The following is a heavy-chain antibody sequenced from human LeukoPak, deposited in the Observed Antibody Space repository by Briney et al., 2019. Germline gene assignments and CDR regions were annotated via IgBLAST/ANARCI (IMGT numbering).Heavy chain of an antibody. CDR2: INHSGST. CDR3: ARGRWFDP. Sequence: PSETLSLTCAVYGGSFSGYYWSWIRQPPGKGLEWIGEINHSGSTNYNPSLKSRVTISVDTSKNQFSLKLSSVTAADTAVYYCARGRWFDPWGQGTLVSVSS. V-gene: IGHV4-34*01. J-gene: IGHJ5*02. CDR1: GGSFSGYY.